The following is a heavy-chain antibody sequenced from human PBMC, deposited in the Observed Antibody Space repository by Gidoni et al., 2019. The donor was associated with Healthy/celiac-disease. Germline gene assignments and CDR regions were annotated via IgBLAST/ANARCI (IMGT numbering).Heavy chain of an antibody. D-gene: IGHD3-22*01. Sequence: STSGLCVSWIRQPPGKALEWLALIDWDDDKYYSTSLKTRLTISKDTSKNQVVLTMTNMDPVDTATYYCARIQDDSSGYYHDYWGQGTLVTVSS. CDR1: STSGLC. J-gene: IGHJ4*02. V-gene: IGHV2-70*01. CDR3: ARIQDDSSGYYHDY. CDR2: IDWDDDK.